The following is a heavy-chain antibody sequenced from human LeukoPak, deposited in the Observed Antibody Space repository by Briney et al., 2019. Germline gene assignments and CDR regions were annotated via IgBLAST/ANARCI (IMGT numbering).Heavy chain of an antibody. J-gene: IGHJ4*02. V-gene: IGHV3-7*01. Sequence: GGSLRLSCAASGFTFSNYAMNWVRQAPGKGLEWVASIRQDGNSKFYLDSVRDRFTISRDNAKNSLYLQMASLRVEDTAVYYCSKGGFGGWGQGTLVTVSS. CDR3: SKGGFGG. CDR1: GFTFSNYA. D-gene: IGHD3-3*01. CDR2: IRQDGNSK.